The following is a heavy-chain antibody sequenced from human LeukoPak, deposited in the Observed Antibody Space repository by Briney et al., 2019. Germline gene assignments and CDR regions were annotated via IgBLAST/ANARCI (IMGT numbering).Heavy chain of an antibody. CDR1: GFTFSDHY. V-gene: IGHV3-11*01. CDR2: ISGSGSPI. CDR3: AREGITRYGVANSNWFDP. Sequence: GGPLRLSCAASGFTFSDHYMSWIRQAPGKGLEWVAYISGSGSPIYYAASVRGRFTISRDNAKRSMYLQMNSLRVEDTAIDFCAREGITRYGVANSNWFDPWGQGTLVTVSS. D-gene: IGHD3-3*01. J-gene: IGHJ5*02.